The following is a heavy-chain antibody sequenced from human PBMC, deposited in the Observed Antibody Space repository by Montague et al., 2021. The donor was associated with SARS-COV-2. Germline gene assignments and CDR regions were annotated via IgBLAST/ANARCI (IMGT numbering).Heavy chain of an antibody. CDR3: ALPQELGFDY. CDR1: GFPFDEHA. CDR2: ISWNSGSL. J-gene: IGHJ4*02. V-gene: IGHV3-9*01. D-gene: IGHD7-27*01. Sequence: SLRLSCAASGFPFDEHAMFWVRQAPGKGLEWVSGISWNSGSLGYADSLKGRFTVSRDNAKNSLYLQMNSLRAEDTALYYCALPQELGFDYWGQGTLVTVSS.